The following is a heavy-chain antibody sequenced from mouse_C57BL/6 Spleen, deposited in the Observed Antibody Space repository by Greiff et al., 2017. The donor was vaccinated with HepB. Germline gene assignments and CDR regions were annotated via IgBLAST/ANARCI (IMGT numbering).Heavy chain of an antibody. D-gene: IGHD2-1*01. V-gene: IGHV1-26*01. CDR1: GYTFTDYY. J-gene: IGHJ2*01. CDR3: VVYGNYGY. Sequence: EVQLQQSGPELVKPGASVKISCKASGYTFTDYYMNWVKQSHGKSLEWIGDINPNNGGTSYNQKFKGKATLTVDKSSSTAYMELRSLTSEDSAVYYCVVYGNYGYWGQGTTLTVSS. CDR2: INPNNGGT.